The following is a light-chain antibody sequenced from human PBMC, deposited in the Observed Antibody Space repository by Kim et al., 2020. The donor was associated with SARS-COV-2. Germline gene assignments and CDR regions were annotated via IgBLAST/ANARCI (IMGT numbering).Light chain of an antibody. CDR2: QDD. CDR3: QVWDSGSVI. J-gene: IGLJ2*01. CDR1: NMGDKY. Sequence: LSPGQNDTITGAGDNMGDKYGCGYQKKSGQSPVLGIYQDDKRHSGIPERFSGSNSGSTVTLTISGTQPVDEADYYCQVWDSGSVIFGGGTQLTVL. V-gene: IGLV3-1*01.